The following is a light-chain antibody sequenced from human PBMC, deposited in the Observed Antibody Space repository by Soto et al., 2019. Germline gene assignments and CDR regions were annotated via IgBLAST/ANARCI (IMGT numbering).Light chain of an antibody. CDR2: AAS. CDR3: QQSYSTLYT. CDR1: QSISSY. V-gene: IGKV1-39*01. J-gene: IGKJ2*01. Sequence: DIQMTQSPSSLSASVGDRVTITSRASQSISSYLNWYQQKPGKAPKLLIYAASSLQSGVPSRFSGSGSGTDFTLTISSLQPEDFATYYCQQSYSTLYTFGQGTKLVMK.